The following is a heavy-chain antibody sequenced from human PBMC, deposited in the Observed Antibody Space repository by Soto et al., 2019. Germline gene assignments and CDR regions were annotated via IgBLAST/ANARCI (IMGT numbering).Heavy chain of an antibody. Sequence: SETLSLTCAVYGGSFSGYYWSWIRQPPGKGLEWIGEINHSGSTNYNPSLKSRVTISVDTSKNQFSLKLSSVTAADTAVYYCARGREYSGSYYFEYWGQGTLVTVSS. J-gene: IGHJ4*02. D-gene: IGHD1-26*01. CDR3: ARGREYSGSYYFEY. CDR2: INHSGST. CDR1: GGSFSGYY. V-gene: IGHV4-34*01.